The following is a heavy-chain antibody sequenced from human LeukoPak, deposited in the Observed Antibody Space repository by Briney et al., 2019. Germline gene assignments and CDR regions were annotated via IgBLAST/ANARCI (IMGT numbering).Heavy chain of an antibody. D-gene: IGHD1-26*01. V-gene: IGHV3-9*01. CDR3: AKAPVAEVGANYFDY. CDR1: GFTFDDYA. J-gene: IGHJ4*02. CDR2: ISWNSGSI. Sequence: GRSLRLSCAASGFTFDDYAMHWVRQALGKGLEWVSGISWNSGSIGYADSVKGRFTISRDNAKNSLYLQMNSLRAEDTALYYCAKAPVAEVGANYFDYWGQGTLVTVSS.